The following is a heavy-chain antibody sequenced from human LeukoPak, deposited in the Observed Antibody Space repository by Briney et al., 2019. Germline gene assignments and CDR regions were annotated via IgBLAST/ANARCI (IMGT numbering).Heavy chain of an antibody. D-gene: IGHD2-2*01. CDR1: GFTFSSYS. Sequence: GGSLRLFCAASGFTFSSYSMNWVRQAPGKGLEWVSSISSSSSYIYYADPVKGRFTISRDNAKNSLYLQMNSLRAEDTAVYYCAREAPTSCHDYWGQGTLVAVSS. J-gene: IGHJ4*02. V-gene: IGHV3-21*01. CDR3: AREAPTSCHDY. CDR2: ISSSSSYI.